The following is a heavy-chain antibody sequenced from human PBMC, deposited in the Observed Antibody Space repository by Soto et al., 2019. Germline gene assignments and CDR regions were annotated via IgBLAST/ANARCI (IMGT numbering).Heavy chain of an antibody. J-gene: IGHJ4*02. Sequence: QVQLVQSGAEVKKPGASVKVSCKASGYTFTSYAMHWVRQAPGQRLEWMGWINAGNGNTKYSQKFQGRVTITRDTSASTADMELSSLRSEDTAVYYCARGIAVPVDPDYWGQGTLVTVSS. V-gene: IGHV1-3*01. CDR1: GYTFTSYA. CDR3: ARGIAVPVDPDY. CDR2: INAGNGNT. D-gene: IGHD6-19*01.